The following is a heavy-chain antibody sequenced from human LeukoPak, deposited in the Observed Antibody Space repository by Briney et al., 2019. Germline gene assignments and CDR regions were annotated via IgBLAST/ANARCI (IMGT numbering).Heavy chain of an antibody. CDR2: IRSKANSYAT. D-gene: IGHD6-13*01. V-gene: IGHV3-73*01. Sequence: PGGSLRLSCAASGFTFSGSAMHWVRQASGKGLEWVGRIRSKANSYATAYAASVKGRFTISRDDSKNTAYLQMNSLKTEDTAVYYCTRRESSSWFSYGMDVWGQGTTVTVSS. CDR1: GFTFSGSA. CDR3: TRRESSSWFSYGMDV. J-gene: IGHJ6*02.